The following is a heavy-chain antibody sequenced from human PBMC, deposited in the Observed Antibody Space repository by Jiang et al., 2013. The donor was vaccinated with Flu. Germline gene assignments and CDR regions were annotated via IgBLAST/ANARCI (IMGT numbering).Heavy chain of an antibody. V-gene: IGHV1-3*01. Sequence: GAEVKKPGASVKVSCKASGYSFTNYAMHWVRQAPGQRLEWMGWINAGNGNTKYSQKFQGRVSVTRDTPASTVYMELSSLRSEDTAVYYCARDFPYNKKYFDLWGRGTLVTVSS. D-gene: IGHD1-14*01. CDR2: INAGNGNT. J-gene: IGHJ2*01. CDR3: ARDFPYNKKYFDL. CDR1: GYSFTNYA.